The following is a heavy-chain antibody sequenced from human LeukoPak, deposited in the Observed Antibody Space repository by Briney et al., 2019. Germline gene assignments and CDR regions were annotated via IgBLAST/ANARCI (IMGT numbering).Heavy chain of an antibody. CDR2: INAGNGDT. V-gene: IGHV1-3*01. CDR3: VRGPDFDWPMRPSDY. D-gene: IGHD3-9*01. J-gene: IGHJ4*02. Sequence: GASVKVSCKASGYTFTSYAMHWVRQAPGQRLEWMGWINAGNGDTKYSQKFQGRVTITTDTSASTDYMELSSLRSEDTAVYYCVRGPDFDWPMRPSDYGGQPTLPTVPS. CDR1: GYTFTSYA.